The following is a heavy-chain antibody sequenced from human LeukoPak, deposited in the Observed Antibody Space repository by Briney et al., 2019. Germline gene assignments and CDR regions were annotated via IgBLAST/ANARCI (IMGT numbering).Heavy chain of an antibody. J-gene: IGHJ6*03. Sequence: PGRSLRLSCAASGFTFSSYAMHWVRQAPGKGLEWVAVISYDGSNKYYADSVKGRFTISRDNSKNTLYLQMNSLRAEDTAVYYCARENGYSYGYLPYYYYYHMDVWGKGTTVTVSS. CDR1: GFTFSSYA. CDR2: ISYDGSNK. V-gene: IGHV3-30-3*01. CDR3: ARENGYSYGYLPYYYYYHMDV. D-gene: IGHD5-18*01.